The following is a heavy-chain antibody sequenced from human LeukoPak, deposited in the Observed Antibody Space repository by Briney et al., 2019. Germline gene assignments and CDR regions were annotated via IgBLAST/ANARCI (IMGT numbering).Heavy chain of an antibody. J-gene: IGHJ4*02. V-gene: IGHV3-23*01. CDR1: GFTFSSYA. D-gene: IGHD3-22*01. Sequence: QPGGSLRLSCAASGFTFSSYAMSWVRQAPGKGLEWVSTISGSGGSTYYADSVKGRFTISRDNSKNTLYLQMNSLRAEDTAVYYCAKDLLEAGLLRPFDYWGQGTLVTVSS. CDR2: ISGSGGST. CDR3: AKDLLEAGLLRPFDY.